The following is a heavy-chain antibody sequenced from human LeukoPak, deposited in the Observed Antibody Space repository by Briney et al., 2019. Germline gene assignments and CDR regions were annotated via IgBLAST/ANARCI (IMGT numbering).Heavy chain of an antibody. J-gene: IGHJ5*02. CDR3: ARGGRISRINWFDP. Sequence: SETLSPTCTVSGGSISSYYWSWIRQPPGKGLEWIGYIYYSGSTNYNPSLKSRVTISVDTSKNQFSLKLSSVTAADTAVYYCARGGRISRINWFDPWGQGTLVTVSS. V-gene: IGHV4-59*01. CDR2: IYYSGST. D-gene: IGHD2-15*01. CDR1: GGSISSYY.